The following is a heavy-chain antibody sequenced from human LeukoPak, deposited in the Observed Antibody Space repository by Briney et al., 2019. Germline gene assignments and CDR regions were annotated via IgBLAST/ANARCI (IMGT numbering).Heavy chain of an antibody. D-gene: IGHD3-22*01. V-gene: IGHV1-18*01. J-gene: IGHJ6*02. CDR3: ARRYDSGPHDYYGMDV. CDR1: GYTFTSYG. Sequence: ASVKVSCKASGYTFTSYGISWVRQAPGQGLEWMGWISAYNGNTNYAQKLQGRVTMTTDTSTSTAYMELRSLRSDDTAVYYCARRYDSGPHDYYGMDVWGQGTTVTVSS. CDR2: ISAYNGNT.